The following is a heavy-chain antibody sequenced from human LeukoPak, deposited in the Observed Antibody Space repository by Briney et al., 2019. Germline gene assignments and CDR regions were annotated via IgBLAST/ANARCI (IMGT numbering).Heavy chain of an antibody. J-gene: IGHJ4*02. V-gene: IGHV3-11*01. CDR3: AKDRLAARCFDY. D-gene: IGHD5-18*01. Sequence: GGSLRLSCAASGFTFSDYYMSWIRQAPGKGLEWVSYISSSGSTIYYADSVKGRFTISRDNAKNSLYLQMNSLRAEDTAVYYCAKDRLAARCFDYWGQGTLVTVSS. CDR1: GFTFSDYY. CDR2: ISSSGSTI.